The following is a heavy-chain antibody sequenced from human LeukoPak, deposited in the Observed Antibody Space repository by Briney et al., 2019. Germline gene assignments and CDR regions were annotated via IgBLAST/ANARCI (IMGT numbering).Heavy chain of an antibody. CDR2: INHSGST. D-gene: IGHD6-13*01. CDR3: ARFIAAPYYFDH. V-gene: IGHV4-34*01. J-gene: IGHJ4*02. CDR1: GGSFSGYY. Sequence: SETLSLTCAVYGGSFSGYYWSWIRQPPGKGLEWIGEINHSGSTNYNPSLKSRVTISVDTSKNQFSLKLSSVTAADTAVYYCARFIAAPYYFDHWGRGTLVTVSS.